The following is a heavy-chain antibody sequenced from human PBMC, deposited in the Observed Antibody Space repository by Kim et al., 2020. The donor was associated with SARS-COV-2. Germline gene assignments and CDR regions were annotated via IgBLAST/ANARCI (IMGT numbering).Heavy chain of an antibody. CDR2: VYYSGNT. CDR3: ARVLRRHGGNSESGWFDP. J-gene: IGHJ5*02. CDR1: GDSVSSVTYY. V-gene: IGHV4-61*01. Sequence: SETLSLTCTVSGDSVSSVTYYWSWIRQPPGKGLEWIGYVYYSGNTNYNPSLKSRVTISVDMSKNQFSLNLRSVTAADTAVYYCARVLRRHGGNSESGWFDPWGQGTLVTVSS. D-gene: IGHD2-21*02.